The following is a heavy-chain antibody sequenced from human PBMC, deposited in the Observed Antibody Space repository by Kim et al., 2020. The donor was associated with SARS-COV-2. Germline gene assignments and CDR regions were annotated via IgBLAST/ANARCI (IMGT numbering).Heavy chain of an antibody. Sequence: QDGRQKYYAGSVKGRFTLSRDNAESSLYLQMSSLRVEDTAVYYCLRDYGGAWGQGTLVTVSS. D-gene: IGHD4-17*01. V-gene: IGHV3-7*01. CDR3: LRDYGGA. J-gene: IGHJ5*02. CDR2: QDGRQK.